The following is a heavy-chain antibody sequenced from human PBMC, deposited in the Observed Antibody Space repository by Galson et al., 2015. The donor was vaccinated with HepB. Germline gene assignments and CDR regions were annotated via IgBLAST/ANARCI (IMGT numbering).Heavy chain of an antibody. CDR2: IYYSGST. J-gene: IGHJ4*02. CDR3: ARQKGTKIPFDY. CDR1: GGSISSGGYY. Sequence: TLSLTCTVSGGSISSGGYYWSWIRQHPGKGLEWIGYIYYSGSTYYNPSLKSRVTISVDTSKNQFSLNLSSVTAADTAVYYCARQKGTKIPFDYWGQGALVTVSS. D-gene: IGHD2-8*01. V-gene: IGHV4-31*03.